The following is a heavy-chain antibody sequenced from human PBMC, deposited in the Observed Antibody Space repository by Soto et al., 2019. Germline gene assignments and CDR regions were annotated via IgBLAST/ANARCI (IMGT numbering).Heavy chain of an antibody. D-gene: IGHD2-2*01. Sequence: GGSQRLSCAASGFTFSSYGRHWVRQAPGKGLEWVAVIWYDGSNKYYADSVKGRFTISRDNSKNTLYLQMNSLRAEDTAVYYCARESPPHCSSTSCSIYYFDYWGQGTLVTVSS. CDR2: IWYDGSNK. CDR3: ARESPPHCSSTSCSIYYFDY. J-gene: IGHJ4*02. V-gene: IGHV3-33*01. CDR1: GFTFSSYG.